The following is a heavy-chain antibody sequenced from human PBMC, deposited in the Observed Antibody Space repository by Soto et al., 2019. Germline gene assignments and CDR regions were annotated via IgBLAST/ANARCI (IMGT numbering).Heavy chain of an antibody. V-gene: IGHV3-23*01. CDR1: GFTFSSYA. CDR3: AKGGSNHPPRFFDI. CDR2: ISDSGSSP. Sequence: GGSLRLSCAASGFTFSSYAMSWVRQAPGKGLEWVSGISDSGSSPYYTDSVRGRFTISRDNSKNTLFLQMNRLRAEDAATYFCAKGGSNHPPRFFDIWGQGTLLTV. J-gene: IGHJ4*02. D-gene: IGHD2-2*01.